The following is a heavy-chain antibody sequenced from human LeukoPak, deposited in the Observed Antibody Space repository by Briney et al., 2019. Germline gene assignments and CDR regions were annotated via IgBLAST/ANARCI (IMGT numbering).Heavy chain of an antibody. V-gene: IGHV1-69*04. J-gene: IGHJ5*02. CDR1: GGTFSSYA. CDR3: ARTGKSYNWFDP. D-gene: IGHD1-1*01. CDR2: IIPILGIA. Sequence: SVKVSCKASGGTFSSYAISWVRQAPGQGLEWMGRIIPILGIANYAQKFQGRVTITADKSTSTAYMELSSLRSEDTAVYYCARTGKSYNWFDPWGQGTLVTVSS.